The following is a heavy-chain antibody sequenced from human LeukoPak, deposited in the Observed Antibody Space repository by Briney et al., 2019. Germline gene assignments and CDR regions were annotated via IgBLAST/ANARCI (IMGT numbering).Heavy chain of an antibody. CDR1: GFTFDDYA. D-gene: IGHD3-16*01. CDR3: AKGTYVYGMDV. CDR2: ISWNSGSI. J-gene: IGHJ6*02. Sequence: GGSLRLSCAASGFTFDDYAMHWVRQAPGKGLEWVSGISWNSGSIGYADSVKGRFTISRDNAKNSLYLQMNSLRAEDTALYYCAKGTYVYGMDVWGQGTRSPSP. V-gene: IGHV3-9*01.